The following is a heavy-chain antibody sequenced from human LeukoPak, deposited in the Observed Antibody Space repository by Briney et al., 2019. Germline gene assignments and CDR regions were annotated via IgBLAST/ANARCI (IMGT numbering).Heavy chain of an antibody. V-gene: IGHV4-30-2*01. CDR2: IYRSGRT. J-gene: IGHJ5*02. D-gene: IGHD3-16*01. Sequence: PSETLSLTCVVSGGSISSGGYSWSWIRQPPGKGLEWIGYIYRSGRTYYNPSLKSRLTLSLDRSKNQFSLNLTSVTAADTAVYYCARRHGGSFWCDPWGQGTLVTVSS. CDR1: GGSISSGGYS. CDR3: ARRHGGSFWCDP.